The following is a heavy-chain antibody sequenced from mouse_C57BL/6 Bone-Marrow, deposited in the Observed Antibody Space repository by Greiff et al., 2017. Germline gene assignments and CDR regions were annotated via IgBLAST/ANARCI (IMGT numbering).Heavy chain of an antibody. J-gene: IGHJ1*03. Sequence: EVQLQQSGAELVRPGASVKLSCTASGFNIKDDYMHWVKQRPEQGLEWIGWIDPENGDTEYASKFQGKATITADTSSNTAYLQLSSLTSEDTAVYYCTTGHYYGSSYVGGYFDVWGTGTTVTVSA. CDR2: IDPENGDT. D-gene: IGHD1-1*01. V-gene: IGHV14-4*01. CDR3: TTGHYYGSSYVGGYFDV. CDR1: GFNIKDDY.